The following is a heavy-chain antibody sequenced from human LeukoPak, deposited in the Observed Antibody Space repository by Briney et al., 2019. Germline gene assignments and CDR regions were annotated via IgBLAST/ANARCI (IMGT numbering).Heavy chain of an antibody. D-gene: IGHD4-11*01. J-gene: IGHJ4*02. CDR2: IIPIFGTA. V-gene: IGHV1-69*13. CDR1: GGTFSSYA. CDR3: MCSRHSNYPTDY. Sequence: ASVKVSCKASGGTFSSYAISWVRQAPGQGLEWMGGIIPIFGTANYAQKFQGRVTITADESTSTAYMELSSLRSEDTAVYYCMCSRHSNYPTDYWGQGTLVTVSS.